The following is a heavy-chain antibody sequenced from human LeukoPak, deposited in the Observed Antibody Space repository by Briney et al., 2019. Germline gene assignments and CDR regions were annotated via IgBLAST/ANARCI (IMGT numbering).Heavy chain of an antibody. J-gene: IGHJ4*02. Sequence: GGSLRLSCAVSGITLSNYGVSWVRQAPGKGLEWVAGISDRGSRTNYADSVKGRFTISTDHPKNTLYPQMNSLRAEDTAVYFCAKRGVVIRVILVGFHKEAYYFDSWGQGALVTVSS. D-gene: IGHD3-22*01. CDR3: AKRGVVIRVILVGFHKEAYYFDS. CDR1: GITLSNYG. CDR2: ISDRGSRT. V-gene: IGHV3-23*01.